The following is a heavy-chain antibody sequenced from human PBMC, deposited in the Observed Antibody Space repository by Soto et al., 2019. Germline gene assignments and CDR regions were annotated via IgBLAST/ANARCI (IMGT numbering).Heavy chain of an antibody. CDR1: GVSIGNFF. J-gene: IGHJ4*02. CDR3: AADKGGGGRAFDY. CDR2: VFIRGIT. Sequence: QVQIQESGPGLVKASDTLSLTCAVSGVSIGNFFWNWVRQPAGGPLEWVGRVFIRGITTHNPSLQRRVIMSTDTSKDHWSLRLTSVTAAETAVYYCAADKGGGGRAFDYWGQGVLATVSS. D-gene: IGHD3-16*01. V-gene: IGHV4-4*07.